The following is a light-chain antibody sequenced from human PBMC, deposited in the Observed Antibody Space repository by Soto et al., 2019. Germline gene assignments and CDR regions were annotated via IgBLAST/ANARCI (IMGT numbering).Light chain of an antibody. CDR3: QQYHNWPPQYT. CDR1: QTISSN. J-gene: IGKJ2*01. Sequence: EIVMTQSPATLSVSPGERATLSCRASQTISSNLAWYQQKPGQAPRLLIHGASTRATGVPARFSGSRSGTEFPLTISSLQSEDLAVYYCQQYHNWPPQYTFGQGTKLQIK. V-gene: IGKV3-15*01. CDR2: GAS.